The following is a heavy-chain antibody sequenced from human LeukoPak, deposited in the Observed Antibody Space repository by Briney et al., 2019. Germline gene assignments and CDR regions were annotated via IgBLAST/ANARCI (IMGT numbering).Heavy chain of an antibody. CDR2: IVVGSGNT. CDR3: AAAQYDFWSGYYNFDY. J-gene: IGHJ4*02. D-gene: IGHD3-3*01. CDR1: GFTFTSSA. Sequence: SVKVSCKASGFTFTSSAVQWVRQARGQRLEWIGWIVVGSGNTNYAQKFQERVTITRHMSTSTAYMELSSLRSEDTAVYYCAAAQYDFWSGYYNFDYWGQGTLVTVSS. V-gene: IGHV1-58*01.